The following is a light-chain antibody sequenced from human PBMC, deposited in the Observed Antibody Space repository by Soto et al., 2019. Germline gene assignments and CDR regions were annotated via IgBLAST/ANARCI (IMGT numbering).Light chain of an antibody. CDR2: GAS. CDR1: QSVSSSY. V-gene: IGKV3-20*01. CDR3: QQYGSSPMFT. Sequence: EIVLTQSPVTLSLSPGERATLSCRASQSVSSSYLAWYQHKPGQAPRLLIYGASSRATGIPDRFSGSGSGTDFSLTISRLEPEDFAVYYCQQYGSSPMFTFGQGTKLEIK. J-gene: IGKJ2*01.